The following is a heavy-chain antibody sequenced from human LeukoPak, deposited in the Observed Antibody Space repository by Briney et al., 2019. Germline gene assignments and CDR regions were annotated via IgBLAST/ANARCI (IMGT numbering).Heavy chain of an antibody. J-gene: IGHJ4*02. V-gene: IGHV4-59*08. CDR3: ARYPRGEKGLGY. CDR1: GGSISSYY. CDR2: IYYSGST. D-gene: IGHD3-10*01. Sequence: PSETLSLTCTVSGGSISSYYWSWIRQPPGKGLEWIGYIYYSGSTNYNPSLKSRVTISVDTSKNQFSLKLSSVTAADTAVYYCARYPRGEKGLGYWGQGTLVTVSS.